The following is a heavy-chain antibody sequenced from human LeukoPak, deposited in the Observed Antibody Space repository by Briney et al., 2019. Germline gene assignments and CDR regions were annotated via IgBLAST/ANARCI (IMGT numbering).Heavy chain of an antibody. CDR2: INHSGST. Sequence: PSETLSPTCAVYGGSFSGYYWSWIRQPPGKWLEWIGEINHSGSTNYNPSLKSRVTISVDTSKNQFSLKLSSVTAADTAVYYCARAPLRDIVVVPAARAGMDVWGKGTTVTVSS. D-gene: IGHD2-2*01. J-gene: IGHJ6*04. CDR1: GGSFSGYY. CDR3: ARAPLRDIVVVPAARAGMDV. V-gene: IGHV4-34*01.